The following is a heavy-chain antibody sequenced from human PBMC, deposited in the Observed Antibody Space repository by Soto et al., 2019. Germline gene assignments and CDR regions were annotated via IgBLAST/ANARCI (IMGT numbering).Heavy chain of an antibody. CDR2: IKQDGSEK. CDR1: GFTFSSYW. V-gene: IGHV3-7*01. D-gene: IGHD5-18*01. Sequence: GGSLRLSCAASGFTFSSYWMSWVRQAPGKGLEWVANIKQDGSEKYYVDSVKGRFTISRDNAKNSLYLQMNSLRAEDTAVYYCARAGRSYGFYYYYYGMDVWGQGTTVTVSS. CDR3: ARAGRSYGFYYYYYGMDV. J-gene: IGHJ6*02.